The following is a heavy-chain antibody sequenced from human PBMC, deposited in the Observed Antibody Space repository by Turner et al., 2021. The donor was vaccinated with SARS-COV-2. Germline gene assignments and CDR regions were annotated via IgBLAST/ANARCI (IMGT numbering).Heavy chain of an antibody. V-gene: IGHV3-66*04. Sequence: EVQLLESWGGLVQPGGSLRLSCAASGFTVSSNYLNWVRRAPGKGLEWVALIYSGGSTDYADSVKGRFTISSDNSKTTLSLQMNSLRAEDTAVYYCARHKWRRVAFDYWGQGTLVTASS. CDR2: IYSGGST. D-gene: IGHD5-12*01. CDR3: ARHKWRRVAFDY. CDR1: GFTVSSNY. J-gene: IGHJ4*02.